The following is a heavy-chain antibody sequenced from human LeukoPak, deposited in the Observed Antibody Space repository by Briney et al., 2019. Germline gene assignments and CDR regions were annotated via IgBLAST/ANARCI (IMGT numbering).Heavy chain of an antibody. J-gene: IGHJ4*02. D-gene: IGHD3-9*01. CDR3: ARDFESGYDILTGYFYYFDY. CDR1: GYTFTSYD. CDR2: MNPNSGNT. V-gene: IGHV1-8*02. Sequence: ASVKVSCKASGYTFTSYDINWVRQATGQGLEWMGWMNPNSGNTGYAQKFQGRVTMTTDTSTSTAYMELRSLRSDDTAVYYCARDFESGYDILTGYFYYFDYWGQGTLVTVSS.